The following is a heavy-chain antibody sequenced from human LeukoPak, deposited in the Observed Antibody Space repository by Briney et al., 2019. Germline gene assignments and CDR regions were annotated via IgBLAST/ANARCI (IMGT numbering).Heavy chain of an antibody. CDR2: ISGNGGGI. J-gene: IGHJ4*02. CDR3: VRQAGRAGGQ. CDR1: GLNFCGHY. Sequence: GRSLRLSRAPAGLNFCGHYMSWLCHAPGKGPGWLSYISGNGGGIAYADSVKGRFTISRDNARSLLHLQMNNLRVEDTAVYYCVRQAGRAGGQWGQGTLIAVSS. V-gene: IGHV3-11*01. D-gene: IGHD3-10*01.